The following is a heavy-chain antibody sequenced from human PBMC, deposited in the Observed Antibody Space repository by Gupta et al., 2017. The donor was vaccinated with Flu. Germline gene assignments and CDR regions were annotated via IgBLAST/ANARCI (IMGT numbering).Heavy chain of an antibody. V-gene: IGHV3-7*01. J-gene: IGHJ4*02. Sequence: EGQLVESGGGLVQPGGSLRLSCVGYGFTLPKYWMPWFRQAPGKGLEGVANIKQDESEKYYVDSVEGRFTISRDNAKNSLYLRMNSLRVEDTAVYYCARNYYDNNDYWGLCYWGQGTLVTVSS. CDR1: GFTLPKYW. D-gene: IGHD3-22*01. CDR2: IKQDESEK. CDR3: ARNYYDNNDYWGLCY.